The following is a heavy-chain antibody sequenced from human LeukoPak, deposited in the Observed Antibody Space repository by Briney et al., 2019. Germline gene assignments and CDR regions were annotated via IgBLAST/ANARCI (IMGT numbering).Heavy chain of an antibody. J-gene: IGHJ4*02. CDR2: ISHSRST. V-gene: IGHV4-38-2*01. Sequence: SETLSLTCAVSGYSISSGYYWGCIRQPTGRGLEWIGSISHSRSTYYNPSLKSRVTISADTSKDQCSLRLRSWTAADTAVYYCARGYYDSSGAFDYWGQGTRVTVSS. CDR3: ARGYYDSSGAFDY. D-gene: IGHD3-22*01. CDR1: GYSISSGYY.